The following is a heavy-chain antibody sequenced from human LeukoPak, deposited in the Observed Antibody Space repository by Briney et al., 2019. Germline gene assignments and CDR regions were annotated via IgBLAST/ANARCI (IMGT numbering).Heavy chain of an antibody. CDR1: GFTFDEYG. CDR3: AGYGGSYPYYIDV. J-gene: IGHJ6*03. V-gene: IGHV3-20*04. D-gene: IGHD1-26*01. CDR2: INRNGGSR. Sequence: PGGSLRLSCAVSGFTFDEYGMSWVRQVPGKGLEWVSGINRNGGSRGHAASVKGRFTISRDNAKNFLYLQMDSLRAEDTAVYYCAGYGGSYPYYIDVWGKGTTVTISS.